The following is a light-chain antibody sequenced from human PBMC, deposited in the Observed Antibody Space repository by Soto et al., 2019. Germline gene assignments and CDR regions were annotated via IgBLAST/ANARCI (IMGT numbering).Light chain of an antibody. Sequence: QSALTQPASVSGSPGQSITISCTGTSSDVGYYNYVSWYQQHPGKAPKLMIYDVRYRPSGVSGRFSRSKSGNTASLSLSGLQAEDEADYYCSSYPLISPLGFGTGTKVPVL. V-gene: IGLV2-14*03. CDR2: DVR. CDR1: SSDVGYYNY. CDR3: SSYPLISPLG. J-gene: IGLJ1*01.